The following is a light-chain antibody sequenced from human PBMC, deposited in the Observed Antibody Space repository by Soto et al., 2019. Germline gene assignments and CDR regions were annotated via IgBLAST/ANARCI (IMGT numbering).Light chain of an antibody. Sequence: QSALTQPASVSGSPGQSITISCTGTSSDIGGFNYVSWYQQHPGKAPKLMIYDVTNRPSGVSNRFSGSKSGNTASLTIAGLRAEDEADYYGSSYTSTSSYVVFGGGTKLTV. CDR1: SSDIGGFNY. CDR3: SSYTSTSSYVV. J-gene: IGLJ2*01. CDR2: DVT. V-gene: IGLV2-14*01.